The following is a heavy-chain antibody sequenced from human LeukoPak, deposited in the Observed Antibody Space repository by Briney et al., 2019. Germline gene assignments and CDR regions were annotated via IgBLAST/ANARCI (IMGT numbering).Heavy chain of an antibody. Sequence: SETLSLTCTVSGGSISSYYWSWIRQPAGKGLERIGRIYTSGSTNYNPSLKSRVTMSVDTSKNQFSLKLSSVTAADTAVYYCARETAYYYDSSGYWTYYFDYWGQGTLVTVSS. J-gene: IGHJ4*02. CDR2: IYTSGST. V-gene: IGHV4-4*07. CDR1: GGSISSYY. D-gene: IGHD3-22*01. CDR3: ARETAYYYDSSGYWTYYFDY.